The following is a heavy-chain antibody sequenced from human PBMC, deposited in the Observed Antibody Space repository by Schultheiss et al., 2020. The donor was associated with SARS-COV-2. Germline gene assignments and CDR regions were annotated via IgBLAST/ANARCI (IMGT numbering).Heavy chain of an antibody. Sequence: GESLKISCAASGFTFSSYAMSWVRQAPGKGLEWVSAISGSGGSTYYADSVKGRFTISRDNAKNSLYLQMNSLRDEDTAVYYCARGDVVPAGTVDYWGQGTLVTVSS. V-gene: IGHV3-23*01. CDR3: ARGDVVPAGTVDY. J-gene: IGHJ4*02. CDR2: ISGSGGST. CDR1: GFTFSSYA. D-gene: IGHD2-2*01.